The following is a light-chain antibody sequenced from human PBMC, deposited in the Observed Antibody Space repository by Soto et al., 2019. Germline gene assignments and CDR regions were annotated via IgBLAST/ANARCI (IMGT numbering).Light chain of an antibody. J-gene: IGLJ1*01. CDR1: SSDVGSYNL. V-gene: IGLV2-23*01. Sequence: QSALTQPASVSGSPGQSTTISCTGTSSDVGSYNLVSWYQQHPGKAPKLMIYEGTKRPSGVSNRFSGSKSGNTASLTISGLQAEDEADYYCCSYAGSSTFPVFGTGTKLTVL. CDR3: CSYAGSSTFPV. CDR2: EGT.